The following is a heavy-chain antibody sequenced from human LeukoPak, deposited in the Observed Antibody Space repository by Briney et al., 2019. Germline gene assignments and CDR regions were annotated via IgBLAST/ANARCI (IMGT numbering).Heavy chain of an antibody. CDR3: ARVPRGQRFDY. Sequence: KPSETLSLTCAVSGYSISSGYYWGWIRQPPGKGLEWIGSIYHSGSTYYNPSLKSRVTISVDTSKNQFSLKLSSVTAADTAVYYCARVPRGQRFDYWGQGTLVTVSS. CDR1: GYSISSGYY. J-gene: IGHJ4*02. D-gene: IGHD3-10*01. CDR2: IYHSGST. V-gene: IGHV4-38-2*01.